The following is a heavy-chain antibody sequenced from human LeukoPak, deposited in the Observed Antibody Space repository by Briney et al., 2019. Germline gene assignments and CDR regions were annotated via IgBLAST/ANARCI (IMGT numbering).Heavy chain of an antibody. CDR3: ASGVVLWFGELLGFDY. CDR1: GFTFRSYA. CDR2: IYSGGST. J-gene: IGHJ4*02. Sequence: PGGSLRLSCAASGFTFRSYAMSWVRQAPGKGLEWVSVIYSGGSTYYADSVKGRFTISRDNSKNTLYLQMNSLRAEDTAVYYCASGVVLWFGELLGFDYWGQGTLVTVSS. D-gene: IGHD3-10*01. V-gene: IGHV3-53*01.